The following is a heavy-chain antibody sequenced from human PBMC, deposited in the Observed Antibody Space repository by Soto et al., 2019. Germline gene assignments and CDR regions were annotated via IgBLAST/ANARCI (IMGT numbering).Heavy chain of an antibody. CDR3: AKRSITGHCSGGSCYSYYYYYYMDV. CDR1: GFTFSSYA. CDR2: ISGSGGST. D-gene: IGHD2-15*01. Sequence: GGSLRLSCAASGFTFSSYAMSWVRQAPGKGLEWVSAISGSGGSTYYADSVKGRFTISRDNSKNTLYLQMNSLRAEDTAVYYCAKRSITGHCSGGSCYSYYYYYYMDVWGKGTTVTVSS. V-gene: IGHV3-23*01. J-gene: IGHJ6*03.